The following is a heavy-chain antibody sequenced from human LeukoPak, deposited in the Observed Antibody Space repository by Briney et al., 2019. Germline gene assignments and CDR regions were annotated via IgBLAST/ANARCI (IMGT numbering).Heavy chain of an antibody. CDR1: GYIFTSRG. CDR2: ISAYNGNT. CDR3: ARDLPGAAVEGTTRGMDV. Sequence: ASVKVSCKASGYIFTSRGITWVRQAPGQGLEWMGWISAYNGNTNYAQNVQGRVTVTRGTSTSTAYMELRSLRFDDTAAYYCARDLPGAAVEGTTRGMDVWGQGTTVTVSS. D-gene: IGHD6-19*01. V-gene: IGHV1-18*01. J-gene: IGHJ6*02.